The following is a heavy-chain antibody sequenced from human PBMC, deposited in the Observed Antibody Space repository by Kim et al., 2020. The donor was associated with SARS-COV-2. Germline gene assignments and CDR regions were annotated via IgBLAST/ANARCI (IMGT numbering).Heavy chain of an antibody. V-gene: IGHV3-23*01. CDR2: ISGGGAKT. Sequence: GGSLRLSCAASGFTFDSYAMSWVRQAPGKGLEWVSYISGGGAKTYYAGSVKGRFTISRDNSKNTLFLQLNSLRAEDTALYYCAECHSGWGNDAFDFWGLGTMVTVSS. CDR1: GFTFDSYA. CDR3: AECHSGWGNDAFDF. J-gene: IGHJ3*01. D-gene: IGHD3-10*01.